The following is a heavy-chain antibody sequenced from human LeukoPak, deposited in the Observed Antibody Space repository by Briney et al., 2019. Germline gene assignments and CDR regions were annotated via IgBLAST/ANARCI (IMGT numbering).Heavy chain of an antibody. CDR3: ARGLAYCSSTSCYTDWFDP. CDR1: GYTFTGYY. CDR2: INPNSGGT. V-gene: IGHV1-2*02. J-gene: IGHJ5*02. D-gene: IGHD2-2*02. Sequence: GASVKVSCKASGYTFTGYYMHWVRQAPGQGLEWMGWINPNSGGTNYAQKFQGRVTMTRDTSISTAYMELSRLRSDDTAVYYCARGLAYCSSTSCYTDWFDPWGQGTLVTVSS.